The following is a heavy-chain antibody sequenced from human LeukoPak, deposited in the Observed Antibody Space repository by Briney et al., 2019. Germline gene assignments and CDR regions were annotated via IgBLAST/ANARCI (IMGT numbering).Heavy chain of an antibody. CDR1: GGSIGRSSYY. V-gene: IGHV4-39*01. D-gene: IGHD6-13*01. CDR2: TYYSGGT. Sequence: PSETLSLTCGVSGGSIGRSSYYWGWTRQPPGKGLEWIGSTYYSGGTYYNPSLKSRVTISVDTSRNQFSLKLGSVTAADTAVYYCARHGSIATGAFTYWGQGTLVTVSS. J-gene: IGHJ4*02. CDR3: ARHGSIATGAFTY.